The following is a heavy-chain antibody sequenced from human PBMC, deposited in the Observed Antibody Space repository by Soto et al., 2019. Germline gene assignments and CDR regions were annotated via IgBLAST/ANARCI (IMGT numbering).Heavy chain of an antibody. CDR3: ARSWLGYCSGGSCTDFDY. Sequence: ASVKVSCKASGYTFTGYYMHWVRQAPGQGLEWMGWINPNSGGTNYAQKFQGWVTMTRDTSISTAYMELSRLRSDDTAVYYCARSWLGYCSGGSCTDFDYWGQGTLVTVSS. D-gene: IGHD2-15*01. CDR1: GYTFTGYY. V-gene: IGHV1-2*04. CDR2: INPNSGGT. J-gene: IGHJ4*02.